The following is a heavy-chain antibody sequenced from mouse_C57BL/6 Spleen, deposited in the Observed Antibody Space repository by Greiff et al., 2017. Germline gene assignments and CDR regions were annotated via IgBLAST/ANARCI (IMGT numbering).Heavy chain of an antibody. V-gene: IGHV1-80*01. CDR2: IYPGDGDT. Sequence: VQLQQSGAELVKPGASVKISCKASGYAFSSYWMNWVKQRPGKGLEWIGQIYPGDGDTNYNGKFKGKATLTADKSSSTAYMQLTSMTSEDAAVYFCAGDGAVSDCYGSLYAMDYWGQGTSVTVSS. D-gene: IGHD1-1*01. J-gene: IGHJ4*01. CDR1: GYAFSSYW. CDR3: AGDGAVSDCYGSLYAMDY.